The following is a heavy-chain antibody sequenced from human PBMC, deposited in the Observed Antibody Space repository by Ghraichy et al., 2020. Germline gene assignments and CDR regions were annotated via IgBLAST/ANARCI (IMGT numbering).Heavy chain of an antibody. V-gene: IGHV6-1*01. CDR3: VRERYYPSSGTRLDS. D-gene: IGHD3-10*01. Sequence: SQTLSLTCSISGDSVSSNDAAWNWIRQSPWRGLEWLGRTWFTSKWNAEYAGSMKGRLALNPDTSTNQVSLQLKSVTPEDTALYYCVRERYYPSSGTRLDSWGQGSLVTVSS. CDR2: TWFTSKWNA. J-gene: IGHJ4*02. CDR1: GDSVSSNDAA.